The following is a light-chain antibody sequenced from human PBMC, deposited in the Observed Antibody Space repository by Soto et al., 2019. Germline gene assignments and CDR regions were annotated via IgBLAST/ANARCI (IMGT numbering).Light chain of an antibody. V-gene: IGLV2-23*03. CDR3: CSYAGSTNV. CDR1: SSDVGSYKF. J-gene: IGLJ1*01. Sequence: QSALTQPASVSESPGQSSTISCTGTSSDVGSYKFVSWYQHHPGKAPKLMIYEGSKRPSGVSDRFSGSKSGNTASLTISGLQADDEADYYCCSYAGSTNVFGTGTKVPS. CDR2: EGS.